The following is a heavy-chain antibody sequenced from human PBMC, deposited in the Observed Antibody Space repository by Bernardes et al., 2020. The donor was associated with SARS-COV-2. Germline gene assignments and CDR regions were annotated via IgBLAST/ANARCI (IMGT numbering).Heavy chain of an antibody. V-gene: IGHV1-18*01. J-gene: IGHJ4*02. Sequence: ASVKVSCKTSGYTFTAYVIIWVRQAPGQGLESMGWISAYNGYTNYAQKFQGRVTMTTDTSTSTAYMELRSLRSDETAVYYCARALISDCSGGSCYPDYGDYFDYGGQGTLLTVSS. D-gene: IGHD2-15*01. CDR1: GYTFTAYV. CDR3: ARALISDCSGGSCYPDYGDYFDY. CDR2: ISAYNGYT.